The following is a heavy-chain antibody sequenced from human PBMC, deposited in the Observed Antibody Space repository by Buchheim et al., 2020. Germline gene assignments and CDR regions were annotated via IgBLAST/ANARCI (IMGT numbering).Heavy chain of an antibody. Sequence: QLQLQESGPGLVKPSETLSLTCTVSGDSISSSSYYWGWIRQPPGEGLEWNGNSYYSGTTYYNPSLKSRVTMSVDTSKNQFSLTLISVSAADTAVYYCARHSRGYSGYAAPDYWGQGTL. V-gene: IGHV4-39*01. J-gene: IGHJ4*02. D-gene: IGHD5-12*01. CDR1: GDSISSSSYY. CDR2: SYYSGTT. CDR3: ARHSRGYSGYAAPDY.